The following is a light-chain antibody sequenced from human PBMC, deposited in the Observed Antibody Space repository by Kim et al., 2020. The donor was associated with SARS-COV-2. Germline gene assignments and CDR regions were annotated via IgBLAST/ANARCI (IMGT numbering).Light chain of an antibody. CDR2: GAS. CDR1: QVVSSSY. Sequence: SHGERATLSCRASQVVSSSYLAWHQQKPGQSPRLLIYGASSRATGIPDRFSGSGSGTDFTLTISRLEPEDFAVYYCQQYGSSPRTFGQGTKVDI. J-gene: IGKJ1*01. V-gene: IGKV3-20*01. CDR3: QQYGSSPRT.